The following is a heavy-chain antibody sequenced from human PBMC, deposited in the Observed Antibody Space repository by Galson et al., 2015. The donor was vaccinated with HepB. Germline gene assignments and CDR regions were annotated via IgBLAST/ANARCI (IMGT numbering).Heavy chain of an antibody. J-gene: IGHJ4*02. CDR1: GFTFSSYS. V-gene: IGHV3-21*01. CDR2: ISSSSSYI. Sequence: SLRLSCAASGFTFSSYSMNWVRQAPGKGLEWVSSISSSSSYIYYADSVKGRFTISRDNSKNTLYLQMNILRVEDTAVYYCGSAAATGPLGYWGQGTLVTVSS. CDR3: GSAAATGPLGY. D-gene: IGHD6-13*01.